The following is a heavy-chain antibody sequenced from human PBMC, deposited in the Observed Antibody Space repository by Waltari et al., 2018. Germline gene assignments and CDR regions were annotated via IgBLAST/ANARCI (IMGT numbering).Heavy chain of an antibody. D-gene: IGHD6-19*01. J-gene: IGHJ4*02. CDR2: FDSEDGET. V-gene: IGHV1-24*01. Sequence: QVQLVQSGAEVKKPGASVKVSCKVSGYTLTELSMHWVRQAPGKGLEWMGGFDSEDGETSYAQKFQGRVTMTADTSTDTAYMELSSLRSEDTAVYYCATELVAGSVCYFDYWGQGTLVTVSS. CDR1: GYTLTELS. CDR3: ATELVAGSVCYFDY.